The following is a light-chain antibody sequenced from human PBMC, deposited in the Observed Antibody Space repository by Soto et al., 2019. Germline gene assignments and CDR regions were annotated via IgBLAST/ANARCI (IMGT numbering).Light chain of an antibody. V-gene: IGKV4-1*01. J-gene: IGKJ4*01. CDR3: QQYYDTPLT. Sequence: DIVMTQSPDSLAVSLGESATIDCKSSQSVLYSPDNKNYLAWYQQKPGQSPKLLIYWASTRESGVPDRFSGSGSGTDFTLTIRSLQAEDVAVYFCQQYYDTPLTFGGGTKVEIK. CDR2: WAS. CDR1: QSVLYSPDNKNY.